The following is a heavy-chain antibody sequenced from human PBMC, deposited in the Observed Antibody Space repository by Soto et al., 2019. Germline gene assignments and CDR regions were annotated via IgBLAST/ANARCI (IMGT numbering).Heavy chain of an antibody. CDR2: INAGNGNT. D-gene: IGHD4-17*01. V-gene: IGHV1-3*01. CDR3: ARDQDYGDYYFDY. CDR1: GYTFTSYA. Sequence: QVQLVQSGAEVKKPGASVKVSCKASGYTFTSYAMHWVRKAPGQRLEWMGWINAGNGNTKYSQKFQGRVTITRDTSASTAYMELSSLRSEDTAVYYCARDQDYGDYYFDYWGQGTLVTVSS. J-gene: IGHJ4*02.